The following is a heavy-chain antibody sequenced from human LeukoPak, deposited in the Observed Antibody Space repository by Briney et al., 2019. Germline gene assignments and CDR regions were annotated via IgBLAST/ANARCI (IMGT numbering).Heavy chain of an antibody. V-gene: IGHV3-30*02. J-gene: IGHJ3*02. CDR3: AKYDSSGLLAFDI. D-gene: IGHD3-22*01. CDR2: IRYDGSNK. Sequence: GGSLRLSCAASGFTFSSYGMHWVRQAPGKGLEWVAFIRYDGSNKYYADSVKGRFTISRDNSKNTLYLQMNSLRAEDTAMYYCAKYDSSGLLAFDIWGQGTMVTVSS. CDR1: GFTFSSYG.